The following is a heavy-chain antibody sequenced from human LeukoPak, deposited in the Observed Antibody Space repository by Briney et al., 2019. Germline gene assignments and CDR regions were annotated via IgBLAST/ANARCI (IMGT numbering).Heavy chain of an antibody. Sequence: GGSLRLSCAASGFTFSSYGMHWVRQAPGKGLEWVSYISTGSSTIYYADSVKGRFTISRDNAENSLYLQMNNLRAEDTAVYYCARRGYTSGWDYWGQGTLVTVSS. CDR1: GFTFSSYG. D-gene: IGHD6-19*01. CDR3: ARRGYTSGWDY. CDR2: ISTGSSTI. V-gene: IGHV3-48*01. J-gene: IGHJ4*02.